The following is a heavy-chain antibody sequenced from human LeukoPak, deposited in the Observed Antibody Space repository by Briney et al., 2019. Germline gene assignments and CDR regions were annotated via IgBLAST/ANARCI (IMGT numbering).Heavy chain of an antibody. CDR2: ITSSSSYI. J-gene: IGHJ4*02. Sequence: GALRLSCAASGFTFSSYSMNWVRQAPGKGLEWVSSITSSSSYIYYADSVKGRYTISRDNAKNSLYLQMNSLRAEDTAVYYGARGGWLPPEMGVDYWGQGTLVSVSS. D-gene: IGHD5-24*01. V-gene: IGHV3-21*01. CDR3: ARGGWLPPEMGVDY. CDR1: GFTFSSYS.